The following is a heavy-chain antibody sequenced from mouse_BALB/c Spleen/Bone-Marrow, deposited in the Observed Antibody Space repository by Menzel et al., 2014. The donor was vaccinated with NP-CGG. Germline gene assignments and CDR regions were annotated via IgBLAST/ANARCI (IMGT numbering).Heavy chain of an antibody. Sequence: QVQLKESGPGLVAPSQRLSITCTISGFSLXSYGVHWVRQPPGKGLEWLVVIWSDGSTTYNSALKSRLSISEDNSKSQVFLKMNSLQTDDTAMYYCARRGSFYAMDYWGQGTSVTVSS. J-gene: IGHJ4*01. CDR2: IWSDGST. V-gene: IGHV2-6-1*01. CDR1: GFSLXSYG. CDR3: ARRGSFYAMDY.